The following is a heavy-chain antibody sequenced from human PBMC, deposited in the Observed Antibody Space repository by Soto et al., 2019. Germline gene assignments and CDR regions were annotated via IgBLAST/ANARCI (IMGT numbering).Heavy chain of an antibody. J-gene: IGHJ4*02. V-gene: IGHV4-30-2*01. Sequence: SETLSLTCAVSGGSISSGGYSWSWVRQPPGKGLEWIGYIYHSGNTYYNPSLKSRVTISVGRSKNQFSLKLSSVTAADTAVYFCAREPYLPMARNDFWRQGAQVTVSS. CDR3: AREPYLPMARNDF. CDR1: GGSISSGGYS. CDR2: IYHSGNT. D-gene: IGHD3-10*01.